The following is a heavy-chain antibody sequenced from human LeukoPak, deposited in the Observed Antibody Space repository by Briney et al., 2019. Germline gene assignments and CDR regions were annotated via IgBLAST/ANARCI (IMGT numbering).Heavy chain of an antibody. CDR3: ARRPTMVRGKNWFDP. V-gene: IGHV4-61*02. D-gene: IGHD3-10*01. CDR2: IYTSGST. Sequence: SQTLSLTCTVSGGSISSGSYYWSWIRQPAGKGLEWIGRIYTSGSTNYNPSLKSRVTISVDTSKNQFSLKLSSVTAADTAVYYCARRPTMVRGKNWFDPWGQGTLVTVSS. CDR1: GGSISSGSYY. J-gene: IGHJ5*02.